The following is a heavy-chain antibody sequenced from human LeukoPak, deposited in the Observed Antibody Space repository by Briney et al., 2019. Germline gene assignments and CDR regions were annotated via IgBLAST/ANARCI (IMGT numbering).Heavy chain of an antibody. J-gene: IGHJ5*02. CDR1: GGSISSYY. CDR3: ARLRQTWFDT. Sequence: PSETLSLTCTVSGGSISSYYWTWIRQPPGKGLEWIGYMYYSGSINYNPSLKSRVTISIDTSKNQFSLKLNSVTAADTAVYYCARLRQTWFDTWGQGNLLTVSS. CDR2: MYYSGSI. V-gene: IGHV4-59*08.